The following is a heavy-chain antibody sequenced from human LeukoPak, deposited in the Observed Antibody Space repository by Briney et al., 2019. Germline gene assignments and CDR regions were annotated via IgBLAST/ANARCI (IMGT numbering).Heavy chain of an antibody. D-gene: IGHD5-18*01. CDR1: GFTFSSYS. CDR2: ISSSSSYI. J-gene: IGHJ4*02. Sequence: PGGSLRLPCAASGFTFSSYSMNWVRQAPGKGLEWVSSISSSSSYIYYADSVKGRFTISRDNAKNSLYLQMNSLRAEDTAVYYCARAGGYSYGSFDYWGQGTLVTVSS. CDR3: ARAGGYSYGSFDY. V-gene: IGHV3-21*01.